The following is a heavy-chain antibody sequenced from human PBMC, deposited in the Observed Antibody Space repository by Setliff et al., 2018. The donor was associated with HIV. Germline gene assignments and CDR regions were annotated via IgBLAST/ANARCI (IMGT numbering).Heavy chain of an antibody. J-gene: IGHJ4*02. D-gene: IGHD3-22*01. CDR3: AREVDYYDSSRYLLLYYFDS. Sequence: PSETLSLTCTVSNGSISSHYWSWIRQPPGKGLEWIGNMCYSGSTNYNPSLKSRVTISVDRSQNHFSLKLSSVTAADTAVYYCAREVDYYDSSRYLLLYYFDSWGQGTLVTVSS. CDR1: NGSISSHY. V-gene: IGHV4-59*11. CDR2: MCYSGST.